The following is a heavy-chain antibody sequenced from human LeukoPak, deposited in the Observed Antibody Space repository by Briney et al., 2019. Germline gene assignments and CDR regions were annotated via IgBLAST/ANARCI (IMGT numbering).Heavy chain of an antibody. CDR1: GFTFSSYE. CDR3: ARDNRRGSRYSGSYFDY. Sequence: GGSLRLSCAASGFTFSSYEMNWVRQAPGKGLEWVSYISSSGSTIYYADSVKGRFTISRDNAKNSLYLQMNSLRAEDTAVYYCARDNRRGSRYSGSYFDYWGQGTLVTVSS. D-gene: IGHD1-26*01. CDR2: ISSSGSTI. J-gene: IGHJ4*02. V-gene: IGHV3-48*03.